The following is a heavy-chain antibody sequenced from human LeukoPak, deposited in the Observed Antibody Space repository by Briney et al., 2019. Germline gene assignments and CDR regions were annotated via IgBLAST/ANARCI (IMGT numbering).Heavy chain of an antibody. CDR3: ARGPRIHYDSSGSRSGYYFDY. CDR1: GGPISSYY. D-gene: IGHD3-22*01. V-gene: IGHV4-59*08. Sequence: SETLSLICTVSGGPISSYYWSWIRQPPGKGREWIGYIYYSGSTNYNPSLKSRVTISVDTSKNQFSLKLSSVTAADTAVYYCARGPRIHYDSSGSRSGYYFDYWGQGTLVTVSS. CDR2: IYYSGST. J-gene: IGHJ4*02.